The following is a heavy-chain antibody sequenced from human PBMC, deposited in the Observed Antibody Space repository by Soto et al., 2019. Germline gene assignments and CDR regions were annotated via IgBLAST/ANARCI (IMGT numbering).Heavy chain of an antibody. CDR3: ARDPPVRSYAYVWGSYRYTGGFDC. Sequence: SETLSLTCAVYGGSFSGYYWSWIRQPPGKGLEWIGEINHSGSTNYNPSLKSRVTISVDTSKNQFSLKLSSATAADTAVYYCARDPPVRSYAYVWGSYRYTGGFDCCGQGTLVTVSS. V-gene: IGHV4-34*01. D-gene: IGHD3-16*02. CDR2: INHSGST. J-gene: IGHJ5*01. CDR1: GGSFSGYY.